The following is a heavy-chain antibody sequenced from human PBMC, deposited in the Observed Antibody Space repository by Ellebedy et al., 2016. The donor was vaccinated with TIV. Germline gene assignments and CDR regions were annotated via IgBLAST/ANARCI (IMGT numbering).Heavy chain of an antibody. J-gene: IGHJ5*02. Sequence: PGGSLRLSCAASGFIVGSYFMSWVRQAPGKGLGWVSIIYSDGNTNYTDSVKGRFTISRDTPKNTLYLQMNSLRVEDTAVYYCARDPGGGGDFGDNWFDPWGQGTRVTVSS. V-gene: IGHV3-66*01. CDR1: GFIVGSYF. D-gene: IGHD4-17*01. CDR3: ARDPGGGGDFGDNWFDP. CDR2: IYSDGNT.